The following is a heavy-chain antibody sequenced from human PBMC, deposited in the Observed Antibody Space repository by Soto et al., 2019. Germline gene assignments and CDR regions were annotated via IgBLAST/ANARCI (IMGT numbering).Heavy chain of an antibody. CDR2: INPSGGST. V-gene: IGHV1-46*03. J-gene: IGHJ4*02. CDR3: AREVAVAGEIDY. Sequence: ASVKVSWKASGYTFTSYYMHWVRQAPGQGLEWMGIINPSGGSTSYAQKFQGRVTMTRDTSTSTVYMELSSLRSEDTAVYYCAREVAVAGEIDYRAQRTLVTGSS. D-gene: IGHD6-19*01. CDR1: GYTFTSYY.